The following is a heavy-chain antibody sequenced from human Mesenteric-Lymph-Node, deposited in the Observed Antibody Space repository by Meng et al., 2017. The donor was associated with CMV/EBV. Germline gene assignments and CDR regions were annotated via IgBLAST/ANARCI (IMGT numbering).Heavy chain of an antibody. Sequence: ASVKVSCKTSGYTFTGYYIHWVRQAPGQGLEWMGWINPNSGGTNYAQKFQGRVTMTRDTSISTAYMELSRLRSDDTAVYYCARDPTGYCSSTSCYTTYYYYYGMDVWGQGTTVTVSS. J-gene: IGHJ6*02. CDR1: GYTFTGYY. D-gene: IGHD2-2*02. V-gene: IGHV1-2*02. CDR3: ARDPTGYCSSTSCYTTYYYYYGMDV. CDR2: INPNSGGT.